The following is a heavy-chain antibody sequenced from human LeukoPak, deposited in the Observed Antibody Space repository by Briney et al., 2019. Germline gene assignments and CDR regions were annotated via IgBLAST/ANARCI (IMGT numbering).Heavy chain of an antibody. Sequence: GGSLRLSCAASGFTFSSYAMSWVRQAPGKGLEWVSAISGSGGSTYYADSVKGRFTISRDNSKNTLYLQMNSLRAEGTAVYYCAKDRGIAVAPKKNYYYYGMDVWGQGTTVTVSS. CDR1: GFTFSSYA. J-gene: IGHJ6*02. CDR3: AKDRGIAVAPKKNYYYYGMDV. D-gene: IGHD6-19*01. CDR2: ISGSGGST. V-gene: IGHV3-23*01.